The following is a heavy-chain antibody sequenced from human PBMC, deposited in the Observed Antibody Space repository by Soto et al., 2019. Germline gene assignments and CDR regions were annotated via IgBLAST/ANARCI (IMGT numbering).Heavy chain of an antibody. CDR2: ISWDGGST. CDR3: AALMNAKHYHPYGMDV. CDR1: GFTFDDYT. J-gene: IGHJ6*02. D-gene: IGHD3-16*01. Sequence: GGSLRLSCAASGFTFDDYTMHWVRQAPGKGLEWVSLISWDGGSTYYADSVKGRFTISRDNSKNSLYLQMNSLRTEDTALYYCAALMNAKHYHPYGMDVSGQGTTVIGSS. V-gene: IGHV3-43*01.